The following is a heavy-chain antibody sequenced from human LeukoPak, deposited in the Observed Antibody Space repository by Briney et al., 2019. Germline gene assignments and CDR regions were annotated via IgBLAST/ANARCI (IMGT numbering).Heavy chain of an antibody. CDR2: IYTSGST. D-gene: IGHD6-19*01. CDR1: GGSTSSYY. Sequence: SETLSLTCTVSGGSTSSYYLTWIRQPAGKGLEWIGRIYTSGSTNYSPSLKSRVTMSVDTSKNQFSLKLSSLTAADTAVYYCAREVAVAQGRSSDIWGQGTMVTVSS. J-gene: IGHJ3*02. CDR3: AREVAVAQGRSSDI. V-gene: IGHV4-4*07.